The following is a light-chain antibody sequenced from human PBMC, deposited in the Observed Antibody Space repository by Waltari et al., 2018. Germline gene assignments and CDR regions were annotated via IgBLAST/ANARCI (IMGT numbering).Light chain of an antibody. CDR3: LQYISSPWA. CDR2: KAS. J-gene: IGKJ1*01. Sequence: DIQMTQSPSSLSASVGDTVTITCRASQSISSWLDWYQQKTGKATKLLIYKASSLQSGVPSRFSGSGSGTDFTLTISSLQPEDFATYFCLQYISSPWAFGQGTKVEIK. CDR1: QSISSW. V-gene: IGKV1-12*01.